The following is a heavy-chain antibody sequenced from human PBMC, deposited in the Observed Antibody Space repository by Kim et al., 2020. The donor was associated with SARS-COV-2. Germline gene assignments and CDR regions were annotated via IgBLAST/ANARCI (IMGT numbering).Heavy chain of an antibody. CDR1: GGSISSYY. V-gene: IGHV4-59*01. Sequence: SETLSLTCTVSGGSISSYYWSWIRQPPGKGLEWIGYIYYSGSTNYNPSLKSRVTISVDTSKNQFSLKLSSVTAADTAVYYCARHEYSSSHYGMDVWGQGTTVTVSS. D-gene: IGHD6-6*01. CDR2: IYYSGST. CDR3: ARHEYSSSHYGMDV. J-gene: IGHJ6*02.